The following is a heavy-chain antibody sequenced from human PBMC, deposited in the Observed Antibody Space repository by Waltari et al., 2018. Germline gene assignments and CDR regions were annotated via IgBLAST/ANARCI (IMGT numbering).Heavy chain of an antibody. CDR2: IYWNDDK. Sequence: QITLKESGPTLVKPTQTLTLTCTFSGFSLSTSGVGVGWIRQPPGKALEWLALIYWNDDKRYSPSLKSRLTITKDTSKNQVVLTMTNMDPVDTATYYCAHSPGMWSGYHGPFDYWGQGTLVTVSS. CDR3: AHSPGMWSGYHGPFDY. V-gene: IGHV2-5*01. CDR1: GFSLSTSGVG. D-gene: IGHD3-3*01. J-gene: IGHJ4*02.